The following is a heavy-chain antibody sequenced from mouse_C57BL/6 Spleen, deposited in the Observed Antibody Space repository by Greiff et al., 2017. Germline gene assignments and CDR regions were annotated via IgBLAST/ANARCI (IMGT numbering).Heavy chain of an antibody. V-gene: IGHV1-82*01. CDR3: ARDEGYSNFFDY. CDR2: IYPGDGDT. CDR1: GYAFSSSW. D-gene: IGHD2-5*01. J-gene: IGHJ2*01. Sequence: VQLQQSGPELVKPGASVKISCKASGYAFSSSWMNWVKQRPGKGLEWIGRIYPGDGDTNYNGKFKGKATLTADKSSSTAYMQLSSLTSEDSAVYFCARDEGYSNFFDYWGQGTTLTVSS.